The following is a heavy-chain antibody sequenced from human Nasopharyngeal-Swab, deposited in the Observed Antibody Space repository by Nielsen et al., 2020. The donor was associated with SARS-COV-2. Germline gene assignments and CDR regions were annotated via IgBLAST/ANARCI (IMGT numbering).Heavy chain of an antibody. J-gene: IGHJ4*02. CDR3: ASSAIWFGEFPFDY. V-gene: IGHV1-69*01. CDR2: ITPIFGTA. Sequence: WVRQAPGQGLEWMGGITPIFGTANYAQKFQGRVTITADESTSTAYMELSSLRSEDTAVYYCASSAIWFGEFPFDYWGQGTLVTVSS. D-gene: IGHD3-10*01.